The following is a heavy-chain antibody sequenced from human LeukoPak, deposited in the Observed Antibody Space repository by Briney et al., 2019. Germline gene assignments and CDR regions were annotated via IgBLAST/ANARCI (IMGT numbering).Heavy chain of an antibody. CDR2: ISWNSGSI. J-gene: IGHJ4*02. CDR3: AKDRYIVVVTATFDY. Sequence: GGSLRLSCAASGFTFDDYAMHWVRQAPGKGLEWVSGISWNSGSIGYADSVKGRFTISRDNAKNSLYLQMNRLRAEDTALYYCAKDRYIVVVTATFDYWGQGTLVTVSS. D-gene: IGHD2-21*02. CDR1: GFTFDDYA. V-gene: IGHV3-9*01.